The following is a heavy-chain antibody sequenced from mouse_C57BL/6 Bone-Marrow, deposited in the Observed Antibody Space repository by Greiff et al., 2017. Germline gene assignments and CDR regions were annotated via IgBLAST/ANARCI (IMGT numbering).Heavy chain of an antibody. V-gene: IGHV1-55*01. Sequence: QVQLKQPGAELVKPGASVKMSCKASGYTFTSYWITWVKQRPGQGLEWIGDIYPGSGSTNYNAKFKSKATLTVDTSSSTAYMQLSSLTSEDSAVYYCARWLYGSSYYFDYWGQGTTLTVSS. CDR2: IYPGSGST. CDR3: ARWLYGSSYYFDY. J-gene: IGHJ2*01. CDR1: GYTFTSYW. D-gene: IGHD1-1*01.